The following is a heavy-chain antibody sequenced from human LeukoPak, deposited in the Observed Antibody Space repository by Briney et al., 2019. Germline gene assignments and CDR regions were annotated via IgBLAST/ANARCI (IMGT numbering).Heavy chain of an antibody. CDR2: INRDGRAT. Sequence: GGSLRLSCAASGFAFRNYWMHWVRQGPGKGLLWVSRINRDGRATSYADSVKGRFTISRDNAKNTLYLQMNSLRAEDTAVYYCATAPSGSGTFLDYWGQGTLVTVSS. J-gene: IGHJ4*02. CDR3: ATAPSGSGTFLDY. V-gene: IGHV3-74*01. D-gene: IGHD3-10*01. CDR1: GFAFRNYW.